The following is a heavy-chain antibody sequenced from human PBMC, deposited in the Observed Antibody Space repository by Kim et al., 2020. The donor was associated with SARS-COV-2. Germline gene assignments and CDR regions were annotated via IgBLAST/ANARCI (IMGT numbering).Heavy chain of an antibody. V-gene: IGHV1-18*01. Sequence: ASVKVSCKASGYTFTSYGISWVRQAPGQGLEWMGWISAYNGNTNYAQKLQGRVTMTTDTSTSTAYMELRSLRSDDTAVYYCARVRGYCSSTSCYGSDYYYYGMDVWGQGTTVTVSS. CDR1: GYTFTSYG. D-gene: IGHD2-2*01. CDR2: ISAYNGNT. J-gene: IGHJ6*02. CDR3: ARVRGYCSSTSCYGSDYYYYGMDV.